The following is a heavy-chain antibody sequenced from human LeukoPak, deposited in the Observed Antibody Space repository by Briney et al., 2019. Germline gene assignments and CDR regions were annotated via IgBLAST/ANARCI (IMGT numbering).Heavy chain of an antibody. D-gene: IGHD6-13*01. CDR2: IYYSGST. V-gene: IGHV4-59*01. Sequence: SETLSLTCTVSGGSISRYYWSWIRQPPGKGLEWIGYIYYSGSTNYNPSLKSRVTISVDTSKNQFSLKLSSVTAADTAVYYCARVGYSSSWYYYYYGMDVWGQGTTVTVSS. CDR1: GGSISRYY. CDR3: ARVGYSSSWYYYYYGMDV. J-gene: IGHJ6*02.